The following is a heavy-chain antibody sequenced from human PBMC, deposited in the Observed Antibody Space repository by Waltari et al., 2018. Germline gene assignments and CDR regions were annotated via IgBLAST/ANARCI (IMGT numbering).Heavy chain of an antibody. CDR2: ITRNGDTT. D-gene: IGHD1-26*01. CDR1: GFTFSTFA. Sequence: SGFTFSTFAMHWVRQAPGKGLEYVSSITRNGDTTYYANSVTGRFTISRDNSKNTLYLQMGSLRVDDMAVYYCARDKVGSADYWGQGTLVTVSS. CDR3: ARDKVGSADY. J-gene: IGHJ4*02. V-gene: IGHV3-64*01.